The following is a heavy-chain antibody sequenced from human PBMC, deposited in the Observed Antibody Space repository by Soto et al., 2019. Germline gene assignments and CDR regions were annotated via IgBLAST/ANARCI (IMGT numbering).Heavy chain of an antibody. CDR1: GFTFDDYA. D-gene: IGHD1-1*01. CDR2: ISWNSGSI. Sequence: GGSLSLSCAASGFTFDDYAMHWVRQAPGKGLEWVSGISWNSGSIDYADSVKGRFTISRDNAKNSLYLQMNSLKTEDTALYYCAKDFQLVEQGPFDHWGQGTLVTVSS. J-gene: IGHJ4*02. V-gene: IGHV3-9*01. CDR3: AKDFQLVEQGPFDH.